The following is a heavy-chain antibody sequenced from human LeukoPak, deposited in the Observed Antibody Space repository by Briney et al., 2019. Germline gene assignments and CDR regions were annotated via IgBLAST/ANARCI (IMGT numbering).Heavy chain of an antibody. CDR3: ARDRGSGRRLDY. Sequence: GGSLRLSCAASGFTFSSYGMHWVRQAPSKGLEWVAVIWYDGSNKYYADSVKGRFTISRDNSKNTLYLQMNSLRAEDTAVYYCARDRGSGRRLDYWGQGTLVTVSS. CDR2: IWYDGSNK. D-gene: IGHD1-26*01. V-gene: IGHV3-33*01. J-gene: IGHJ4*02. CDR1: GFTFSSYG.